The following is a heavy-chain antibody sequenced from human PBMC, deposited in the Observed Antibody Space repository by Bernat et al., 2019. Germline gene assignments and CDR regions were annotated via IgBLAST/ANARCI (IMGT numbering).Heavy chain of an antibody. Sequence: QLQLQESGPGLVKPSETLSLTCTVSGGSISSSNYYWGWIRQPPGKGLEWIGNIYYSGSTYYNPSLKSRVTISVDTSKKQISLKLSSVTAADTAVYYCARLETYCSGGSCYNLGAFDIWGQGTMVTVSS. D-gene: IGHD2-15*01. CDR2: IYYSGST. CDR3: ARLETYCSGGSCYNLGAFDI. V-gene: IGHV4-39*01. CDR1: GGSISSSNYY. J-gene: IGHJ3*02.